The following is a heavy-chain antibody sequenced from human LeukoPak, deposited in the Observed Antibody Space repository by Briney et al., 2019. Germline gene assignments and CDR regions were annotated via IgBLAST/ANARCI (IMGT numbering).Heavy chain of an antibody. J-gene: IGHJ4*02. D-gene: IGHD3-16*02. Sequence: ASVKVSCKASGYTFTSYGISWVRQAPGQGLEWMGWISAYNGNTNYAQKLQGRVTMTTDTSTSTAYMELRSLRSDDPAVYYCARGGSIMITFGGVIAPYYFDYWGQGTLVTVSS. CDR2: ISAYNGNT. CDR3: ARGGSIMITFGGVIAPYYFDY. CDR1: GYTFTSYG. V-gene: IGHV1-18*01.